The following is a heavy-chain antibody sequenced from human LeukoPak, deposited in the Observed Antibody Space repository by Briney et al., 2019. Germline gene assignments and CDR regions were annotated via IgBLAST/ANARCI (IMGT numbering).Heavy chain of an antibody. D-gene: IGHD2-2*01. J-gene: IGHJ3*02. CDR3: ARGLSTVNDALDI. CDR1: GFPFDYYA. Sequence: PGGSLRLSCAASGFPFDYYAMNWVRQAQGKGLEWVSATGASGHSTYYADSVKGRFTISRDNSKTTLYLQMNSLRAEDTAVYYCARGLSTVNDALDIWGQGTMVTVSS. V-gene: IGHV3-23*01. CDR2: TGASGHST.